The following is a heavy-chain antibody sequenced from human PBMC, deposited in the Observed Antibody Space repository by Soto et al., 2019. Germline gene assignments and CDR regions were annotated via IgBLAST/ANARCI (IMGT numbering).Heavy chain of an antibody. V-gene: IGHV4-39*01. CDR3: ARHHDCHDSSCEDNWYEP. Sequence: PSETLSLTCSVSDDSINSDKYYWGLIRQPPGKGLEWIGSIYYRGNAYYNPSLQTRVTISLDKSKSQFSLKLRSVTAADTAVYYCARHHDCHDSSCEDNWYEPWCQGSLVTVSS. CDR1: DDSINSDKYY. J-gene: IGHJ5*02. CDR2: IYYRGNA. D-gene: IGHD2-2*01.